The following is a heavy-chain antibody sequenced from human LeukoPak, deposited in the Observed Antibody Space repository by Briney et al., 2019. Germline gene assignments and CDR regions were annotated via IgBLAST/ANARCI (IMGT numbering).Heavy chain of an antibody. CDR2: IKQGGSEK. V-gene: IGHV3-7*01. CDR3: ASGDNCGWLEAH. J-gene: IGHJ4*02. D-gene: IGHD6-19*01. Sequence: GGSLRLSCAASGFSFSSYWMNWVRQAPGKGLEWVANIKQGGSEKNYVDSVKGRFTISRDNAQKTLYLQMNSLRAEDTAVYYCASGDNCGWLEAHWGQGTLVTVSS. CDR1: GFSFSSYW.